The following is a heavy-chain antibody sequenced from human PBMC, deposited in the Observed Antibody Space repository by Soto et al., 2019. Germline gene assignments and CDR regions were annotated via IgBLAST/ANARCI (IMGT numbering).Heavy chain of an antibody. D-gene: IGHD2-21*02. Sequence: ASVKVSCKASGGTFSSYAISWVRQAPGQGLEWMGGIIPIFGTANYAQKFQGRVTITADESTSTAYMELSSLRSEDTAVYYCAREVPHIVVVTAIPVYYFDYWGQGTLVTVSS. J-gene: IGHJ4*02. CDR2: IIPIFGTA. V-gene: IGHV1-69*01. CDR3: AREVPHIVVVTAIPVYYFDY. CDR1: GGTFSSYA.